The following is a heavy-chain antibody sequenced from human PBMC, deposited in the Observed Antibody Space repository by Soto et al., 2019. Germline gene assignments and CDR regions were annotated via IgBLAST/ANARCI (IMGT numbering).Heavy chain of an antibody. D-gene: IGHD5-12*01. CDR3: AREDGYRGGDAFDI. CDR2: IYSGGST. CDR1: GFTVSSNY. J-gene: IGHJ3*02. V-gene: IGHV3-66*01. Sequence: EVQLVESGGGLVQPGGSLRLSCAASGFTVSSNYMSWVRQAPGKGLEWVSVIYSGGSTYYADSVKGRFTISRDNSNIRLYLQMNSLRAEETAVYYCAREDGYRGGDAFDIWGQGTMVTVSS.